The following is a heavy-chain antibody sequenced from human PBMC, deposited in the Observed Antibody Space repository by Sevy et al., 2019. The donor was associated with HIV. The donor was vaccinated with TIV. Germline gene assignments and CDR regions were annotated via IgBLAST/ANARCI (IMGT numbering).Heavy chain of an antibody. CDR3: ARERTYLFDY. CDR2: IWFDGINI. CDR1: GFTFGSYG. J-gene: IGHJ4*02. V-gene: IGHV3-33*01. Sequence: GGSLRLSCVASGFTFGSYGMLWVRQAPGKGLEWVADIWFDGINIHYADSVRGRFTISRDNSKNTLSLQMSSLRAEDTAVYYCARERTYLFDYCGQGTLVTVSS.